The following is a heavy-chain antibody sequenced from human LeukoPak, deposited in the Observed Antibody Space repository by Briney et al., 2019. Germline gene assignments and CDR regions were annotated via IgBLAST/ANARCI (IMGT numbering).Heavy chain of an antibody. CDR3: ARTYCSSTSCYKDGSDY. CDR2: INPNSGGT. Sequence: ASVKVSCKASGYTFTGYYMHWVRQAPGQGLEWMGRINPNSGGTNYAQKFQGRVTMTRDTSISTAYMELSRLRSDDTAVYFCARTYCSSTSCYKDGSDYWGQGTLVTVSS. J-gene: IGHJ4*02. CDR1: GYTFTGYY. D-gene: IGHD2-2*02. V-gene: IGHV1-2*06.